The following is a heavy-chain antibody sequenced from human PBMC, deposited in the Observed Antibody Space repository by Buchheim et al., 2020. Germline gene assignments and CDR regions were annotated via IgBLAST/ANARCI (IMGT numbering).Heavy chain of an antibody. CDR1: GFTFSSYG. CDR2: ISYDGSNK. V-gene: IGHV3-30*18. D-gene: IGHD6-13*01. J-gene: IGHJ4*02. CDR3: AKDGQVIAAAGTFDY. Sequence: QVQLVESGGGVVQPGRSLRLSCAASGFTFSSYGMHWVRQAPGKGLEWVAVISYDGSNKYYADSVKGRFTISRDNSKNTLYLQMNSLRAEDTAVYYCAKDGQVIAAAGTFDYWGQGTL.